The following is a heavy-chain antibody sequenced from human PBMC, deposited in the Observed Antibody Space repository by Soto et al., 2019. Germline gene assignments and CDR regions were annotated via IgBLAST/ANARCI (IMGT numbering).Heavy chain of an antibody. Sequence: GASVKVSCKASGYTFTSYDINWVRQAPGQGLEWLGWISANNGNTKYAQSFQGRVSMSTDASTNTAYMELRSLTSDDTAVYYCARTDTSMVTFYWGQGTLVTVSS. CDR2: ISANNGNT. J-gene: IGHJ4*02. V-gene: IGHV1-18*01. D-gene: IGHD5-18*01. CDR3: ARTDTSMVTFY. CDR1: GYTFTSYD.